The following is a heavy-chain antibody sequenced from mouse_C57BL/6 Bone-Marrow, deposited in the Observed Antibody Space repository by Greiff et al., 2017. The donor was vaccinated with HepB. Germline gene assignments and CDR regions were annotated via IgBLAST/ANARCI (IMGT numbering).Heavy chain of an antibody. CDR3: VREIYYYGGWFSWFAY. Sequence: GGGLVQPKGSLKLSCAASGFPFNTYAMHWVRQAPGKGLEWVARIRSKSSNYATYYADSVKDRFTISRDDSQSMLYLQMNNLKTEDTAMYYCVREIYYYGGWFSWFAYWGQGTLVTVSA. V-gene: IGHV10-3*01. D-gene: IGHD1-1*01. CDR1: GFPFNTYA. J-gene: IGHJ3*01. CDR2: IRSKSSNYAT.